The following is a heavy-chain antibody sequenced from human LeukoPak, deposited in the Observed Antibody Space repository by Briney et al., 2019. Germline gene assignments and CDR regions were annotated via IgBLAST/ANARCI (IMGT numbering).Heavy chain of an antibody. CDR3: ARRTPTPTAFDY. V-gene: IGHV5-51*01. CDR2: IYPGDSDT. J-gene: IGHJ4*02. CDR1: GYSFTSYW. D-gene: IGHD4-17*01. Sequence: GESLKISCXGSGYSFTSYWIGWVRKMPGKGLEWMGIIYPGDSDTRYSPSFQGQVTISADKSISTAYLQWSSLKASDTAMYCCARRTPTPTAFDYWGQGTLVTVSS.